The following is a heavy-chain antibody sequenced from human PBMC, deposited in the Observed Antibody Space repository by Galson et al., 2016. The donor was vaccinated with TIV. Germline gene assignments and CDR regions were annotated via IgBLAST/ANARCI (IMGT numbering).Heavy chain of an antibody. CDR3: ARGRGIYGSSGYFLFDH. J-gene: IGHJ5*02. D-gene: IGHD3-22*01. Sequence: SGVTFSYFAFSWVRQAPGQGLAWLGGIVPMFGTTNYAQKFQGRVPISADASTTTDYLELSSLRSADTAVYYCARGRGIYGSSGYFLFDHWGQGTLVTVSS. CDR1: GVTFSYFA. CDR2: IVPMFGTT. V-gene: IGHV1-69*01.